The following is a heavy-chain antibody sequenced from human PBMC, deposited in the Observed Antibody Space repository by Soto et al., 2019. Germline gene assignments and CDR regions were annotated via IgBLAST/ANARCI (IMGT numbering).Heavy chain of an antibody. J-gene: IGHJ4*02. CDR3: ARVPKYYDIFTGYSFFDY. Sequence: EVQLVESGGGLVQPGGSLRLSCAASGFTFSSYWMHWVRQAPGKGLVWVSRINSDGSSTSYADSVKGRFTISRDNAKNTLYLQMNSLRAEDTAVYYCARVPKYYDIFTGYSFFDYWGQGTLVTVSS. V-gene: IGHV3-74*01. CDR2: INSDGSST. CDR1: GFTFSSYW. D-gene: IGHD3-9*01.